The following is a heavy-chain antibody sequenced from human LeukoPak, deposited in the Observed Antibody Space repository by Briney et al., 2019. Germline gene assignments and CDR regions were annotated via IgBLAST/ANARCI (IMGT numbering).Heavy chain of an antibody. CDR3: AKVDYYDSSGQYYFDY. Sequence: GGSLRLSCAASGFTFSSYGMHWVRQAPGKGLEWVAFIWYEGSNKYYADSVKGRFTISRDNSKNTLYLQMNSLRAEDTAVYYCAKVDYYDSSGQYYFDYWGQGTLVTVYS. CDR1: GFTFSSYG. V-gene: IGHV3-30*02. CDR2: IWYEGSNK. D-gene: IGHD3-22*01. J-gene: IGHJ4*02.